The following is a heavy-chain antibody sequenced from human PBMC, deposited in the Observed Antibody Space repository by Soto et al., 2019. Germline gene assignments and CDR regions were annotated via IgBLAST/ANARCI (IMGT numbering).Heavy chain of an antibody. V-gene: IGHV3-21*01. CDR1: GFTFSSYS. Sequence: GGSLRLSCAASGFTFSSYSMNWVRQAPGKGLEWVSSISSSSSYIYYADSVKGRFTISRDNAKNSLYLQMNSLRAEDTAVYYCARVRFDDILTGYYPPFDYWGHGTLVTVSS. J-gene: IGHJ4*01. CDR2: ISSSSSYI. CDR3: ARVRFDDILTGYYPPFDY. D-gene: IGHD3-9*01.